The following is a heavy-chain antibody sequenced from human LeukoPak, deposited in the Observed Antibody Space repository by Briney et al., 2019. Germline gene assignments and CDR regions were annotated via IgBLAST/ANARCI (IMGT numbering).Heavy chain of an antibody. V-gene: IGHV1-8*01. D-gene: IGHD6-19*01. Sequence: ASVKVSCKASGYTFTSYDINWVRQATGQGLEWMGWMNPNSGNTGYAQKFQGRVTMTRNTSISTAYMELSSLRSKDTAVYYCARAYSSGWYGYYYYMDVWGKGTTVTISS. J-gene: IGHJ6*03. CDR2: MNPNSGNT. CDR3: ARAYSSGWYGYYYYMDV. CDR1: GYTFTSYD.